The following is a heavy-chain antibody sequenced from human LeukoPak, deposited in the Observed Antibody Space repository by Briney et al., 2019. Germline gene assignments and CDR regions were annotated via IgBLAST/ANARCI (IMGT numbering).Heavy chain of an antibody. CDR1: GGSFSGYY. V-gene: IGHV4-34*01. Sequence: SETLSLTCAVYGGSFSGYYWSWIRQPPGKGLEWIGEINHSGSTNYNPSLKSRVTISVDTSKNQFSLKLSSVTAADTAVYYCARKGRSSWYGMDVWGQGTTVTVSS. CDR3: ARKGRSSWYGMDV. J-gene: IGHJ6*02. D-gene: IGHD6-13*01. CDR2: INHSGST.